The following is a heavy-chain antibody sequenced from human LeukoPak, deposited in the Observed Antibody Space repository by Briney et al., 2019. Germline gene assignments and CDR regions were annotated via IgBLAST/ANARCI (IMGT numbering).Heavy chain of an antibody. D-gene: IGHD6-13*01. Sequence: GGSLRLSCAASGFTFSSYAMSWVRQAPGKVPEWVSALSGSGGNTYYADSVRGRFTISRDNSKNTLYLQMNSLRDEDTAVYYCAKRMGPSIAAADLDYWGQGTLVTVSS. CDR2: LSGSGGNT. CDR1: GFTFSSYA. CDR3: AKRMGPSIAAADLDY. J-gene: IGHJ4*02. V-gene: IGHV3-23*01.